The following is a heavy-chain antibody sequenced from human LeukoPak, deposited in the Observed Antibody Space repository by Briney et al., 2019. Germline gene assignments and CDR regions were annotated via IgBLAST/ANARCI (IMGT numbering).Heavy chain of an antibody. CDR1: GFTFDDYA. V-gene: IGHV3-9*01. CDR3: AKDTAAGGY. CDR2: ISWNSGSI. Sequence: GRSLRLSCAASGFTFDDYAMHWVRQAPGKDLEWVSGISWNSGSIGYADSVKGRFTISRDNAKNSLYLQMNSLRAEDTALYYCAKDTAAGGYWGQGTLVTVSS. D-gene: IGHD6-13*01. J-gene: IGHJ4*02.